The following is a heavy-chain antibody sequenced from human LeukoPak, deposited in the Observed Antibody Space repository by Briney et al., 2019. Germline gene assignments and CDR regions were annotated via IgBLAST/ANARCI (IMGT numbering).Heavy chain of an antibody. CDR2: ISYDGSNK. CDR3: ARGGGKNFDY. J-gene: IGHJ4*02. D-gene: IGHD3-16*01. CDR1: GFTFSTYS. Sequence: PGGSLGLSCAASGFTFSTYSIHWVRQAPGKGLEWVAVISYDGSNKYYADSVKGRFTISRDDSKNTLYLQMSSLRAEDTAVYYCARGGGKNFDYWGQGTLVTVSS. V-gene: IGHV3-30-3*01.